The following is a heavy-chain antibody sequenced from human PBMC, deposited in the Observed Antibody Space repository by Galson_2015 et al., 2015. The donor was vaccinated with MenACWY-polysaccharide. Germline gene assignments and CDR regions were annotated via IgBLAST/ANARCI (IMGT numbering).Heavy chain of an antibody. V-gene: IGHV3-23*01. Sequence: SLRLSCAASGFTFSSYAMSWVRQAPGKGLEWVSAISGSGGSTYYADSVKGRFTISRDNSKNTLYLQMNSLRAEDTAVYYCAKGVGELKYYGMDVWGQGTTVTVSS. CDR3: AKGVGELKYYGMDV. J-gene: IGHJ6*02. CDR1: GFTFSSYA. D-gene: IGHD3-10*01. CDR2: ISGSGGST.